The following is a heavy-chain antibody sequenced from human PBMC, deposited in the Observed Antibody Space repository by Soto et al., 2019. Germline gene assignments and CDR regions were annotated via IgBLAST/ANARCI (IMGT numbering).Heavy chain of an antibody. J-gene: IGHJ4*02. CDR3: AREGLVDTAMVLDY. D-gene: IGHD5-18*01. CDR2: INAGNGNT. CDR1: GYTFTSYA. Sequence: ASVKASCKASGYTFTSYAMHWVRQAPGQRLEWMGWINAGNGNTKYSQKFQGRVTITRDTSASTAYMELSSLRSEDTAVYYCAREGLVDTAMVLDYWGQGTLVTVSS. V-gene: IGHV1-3*01.